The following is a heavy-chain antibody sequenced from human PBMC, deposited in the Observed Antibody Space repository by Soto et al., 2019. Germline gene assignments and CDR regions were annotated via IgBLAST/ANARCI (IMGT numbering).Heavy chain of an antibody. J-gene: IGHJ4*02. CDR3: TTDEEYYDFWSATRPIDY. CDR2: IKSKTDGGTT. CDR1: GFTFSNAW. D-gene: IGHD3-3*01. V-gene: IGHV3-15*07. Sequence: GGSLRLSCAASGFTFSNAWMNWVRQAPGKGLEWVGRIKSKTDGGTTDYAAPVKGRFTISRDDSKNTLYLQMNSLKTEDTAVYYCTTDEEYYDFWSATRPIDYWGQGTLVTVSS.